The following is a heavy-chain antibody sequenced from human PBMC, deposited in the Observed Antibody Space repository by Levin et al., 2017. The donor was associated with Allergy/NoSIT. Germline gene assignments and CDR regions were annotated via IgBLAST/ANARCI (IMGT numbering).Heavy chain of an antibody. Sequence: SETLSLTCAVSGGSISSSNWWSWVRQPPGKGLEWIGEIYHSGSTNYNPSLKSRVTISVDKSKNQFSLKLSSVTAADTAVYYCARDNGLLWFGKVRGWFDPWGQGTLVTVSS. D-gene: IGHD3-10*01. CDR2: IYHSGST. CDR1: GGSISSSNW. V-gene: IGHV4-4*02. J-gene: IGHJ5*02. CDR3: ARDNGLLWFGKVRGWFDP.